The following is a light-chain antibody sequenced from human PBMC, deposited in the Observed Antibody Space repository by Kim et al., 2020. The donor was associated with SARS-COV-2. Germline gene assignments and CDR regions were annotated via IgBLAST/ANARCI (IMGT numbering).Light chain of an antibody. J-gene: IGKJ1*01. Sequence: APGEVATLSCRASESFTGRVLAWYQQKPGQAPRLLIYGASTRATGIPDRFSGSGSGTDFTLTISRLEPEDFAMYYCQQYDSSVWTFGQGTKVDIK. CDR2: GAS. CDR1: ESFTGRV. V-gene: IGKV3-20*01. CDR3: QQYDSSVWT.